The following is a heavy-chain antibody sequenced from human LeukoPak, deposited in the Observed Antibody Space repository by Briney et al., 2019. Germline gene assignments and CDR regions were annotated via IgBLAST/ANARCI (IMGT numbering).Heavy chain of an antibody. CDR3: AKRGSYDFWSGYYYDY. CDR1: GFTFSSYA. D-gene: IGHD3-3*01. J-gene: IGHJ4*02. CDR2: ISGSGGST. Sequence: PGGSLRLSCAASGFTFSSYAMSWVRQAPGKGLEWVSAISGSGGSTYYADSVKGRFAISRDNSKNTLYLQMNSLRADDTALYYCAKRGSYDFWSGYYYDYWGRGTPVTVSS. V-gene: IGHV3-23*01.